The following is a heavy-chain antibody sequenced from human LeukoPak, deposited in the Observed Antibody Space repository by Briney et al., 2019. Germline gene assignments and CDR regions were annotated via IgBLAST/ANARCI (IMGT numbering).Heavy chain of an antibody. J-gene: IGHJ4*02. CDR1: GFTFSSYS. CDR3: ARDLIGYQAAPDY. V-gene: IGHV3-21*01. Sequence: GGSLRLSCAASGFTFSSYSMNWVRQAPGKGLEWVSSISSSSSYIYYADSVKGRFTISRDNAKNSLYLQMNSLRAEDTAVYYCARDLIGYQAAPDYWGREPWSPSPQ. CDR2: ISSSSSYI. D-gene: IGHD6-13*01.